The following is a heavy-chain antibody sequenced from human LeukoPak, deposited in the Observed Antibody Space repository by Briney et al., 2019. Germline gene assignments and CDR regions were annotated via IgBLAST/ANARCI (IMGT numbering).Heavy chain of an antibody. V-gene: IGHV1-18*01. CDR1: GYTFTSYG. D-gene: IGHD6-19*01. Sequence: ASVKVSCKASGYTFTSYGISWVRQAPGQGLEWMGWISAYNGNTNYAQKLQGRVTMTRDTSISTAYMELSRLRSDDTAVYYCAREAARGGWYEWVLAEYFQHWGQGTLVTVSS. CDR2: ISAYNGNT. CDR3: AREAARGGWYEWVLAEYFQH. J-gene: IGHJ1*01.